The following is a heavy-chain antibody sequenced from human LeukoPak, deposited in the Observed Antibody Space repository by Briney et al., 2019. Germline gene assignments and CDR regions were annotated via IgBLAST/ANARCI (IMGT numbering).Heavy chain of an antibody. CDR1: GYTFTSYD. J-gene: IGHJ4*02. CDR2: MNLNNGNT. CDR3: ARRVAGVDC. V-gene: IGHV1-8*01. D-gene: IGHD6-19*01. Sequence: ASVKVSCKASGYTFTSYDINWVRQATGQGLEWVGWMNLNNGNTGYAQKFQGRVTMTRNTSISTAYMELTSLTSEDTAIYYCARRVAGVDCWGQGTLVTVSS.